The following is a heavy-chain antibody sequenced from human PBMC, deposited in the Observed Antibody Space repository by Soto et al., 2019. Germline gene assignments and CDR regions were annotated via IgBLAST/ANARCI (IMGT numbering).Heavy chain of an antibody. CDR3: ARDRPYSSGWSRWFDP. CDR2: TYYRSQWYN. V-gene: IGHV6-1*01. Sequence: SQTLSLTCAISGDSVSSNSAAWNWIRQSPSRGLEWLGRTYYRSQWYNDYAVSVKSRITINPDTSKNQFSLQLNSVTPEDTAVYYCARDRPYSSGWSRWFDPWGQGTLVTVSS. CDR1: GDSVSSNSAA. D-gene: IGHD6-19*01. J-gene: IGHJ5*02.